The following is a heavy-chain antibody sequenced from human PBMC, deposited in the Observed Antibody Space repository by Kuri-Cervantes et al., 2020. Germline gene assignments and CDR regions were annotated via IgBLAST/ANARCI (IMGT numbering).Heavy chain of an antibody. CDR1: GGSFSGYY. CDR2: INHSGST. Sequence: SQTLSLTCAVYGGSFSGYYRSWIRQPPGKGLEWIGEINHSGSTIYNPSLKSRVTISVDTSKNQFSLKLSSVTAADTAVYYCARVVDYCTTGYCYYMDVWAKGTTVTVSS. CDR3: ARVVDYCTTGYCYYMDV. V-gene: IGHV4-34*01. J-gene: IGHJ6*03. D-gene: IGHD3-16*01.